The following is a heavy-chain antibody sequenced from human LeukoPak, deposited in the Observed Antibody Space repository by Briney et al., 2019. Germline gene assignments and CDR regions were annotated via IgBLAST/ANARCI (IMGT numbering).Heavy chain of an antibody. V-gene: IGHV4-4*07. J-gene: IGHJ6*03. CDR2: IYTSGST. CDR3: ARSDIVVVPAARNYYYYMDV. Sequence: PSETLSLTCTVSGGSISSYYWSWIRQPAGKGLEWIGRIYTSGSTNYNPSLKSRVTISVDTSKNQFSLKLSSVTAADTAVYYCARSDIVVVPAARNYYYYMDVWGKGTTVTVSS. D-gene: IGHD2-2*01. CDR1: GGSISSYY.